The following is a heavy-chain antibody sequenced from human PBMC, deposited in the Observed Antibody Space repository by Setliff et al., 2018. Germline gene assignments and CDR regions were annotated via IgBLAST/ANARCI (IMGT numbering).Heavy chain of an antibody. CDR3: VGAGTCSY. J-gene: IGHJ4*02. D-gene: IGHD3-10*02. V-gene: IGHV3-7*01. CDR2: INPDASEK. CDR1: GFTFSSFW. Sequence: PGGSLRLSCAASGFTFSSFWMSWVRQAPGKGLEWLASINPDASEKYYVDFVKGRFTISRDNAKNSLSLQMNSLRTEDTAVYYCVGAGTCSYWGQGTLVTVSS.